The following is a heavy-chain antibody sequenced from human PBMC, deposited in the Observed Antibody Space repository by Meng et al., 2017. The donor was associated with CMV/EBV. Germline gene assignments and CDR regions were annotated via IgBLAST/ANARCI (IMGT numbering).Heavy chain of an antibody. Sequence: ASVKVSCKASGYTFTSYYMHWVRQAPGQGLEWMGIINPSGGSTSYAQKFQGRVTMTRDTSTSTVYMELSSLRSEDTAVYYCARARITMVRGVIGYYYYGMDVWGQGTTVTVSS. CDR1: GYTFTSYY. CDR3: ARARITMVRGVIGYYYYGMDV. D-gene: IGHD3-10*01. V-gene: IGHV1-46*01. J-gene: IGHJ6*02. CDR2: INPSGGST.